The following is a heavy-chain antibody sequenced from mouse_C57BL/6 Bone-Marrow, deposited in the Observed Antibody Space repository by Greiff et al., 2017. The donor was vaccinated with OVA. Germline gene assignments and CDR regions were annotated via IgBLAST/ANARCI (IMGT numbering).Heavy chain of an antibody. Sequence: QVQLQQSGAELARPGALVKLSCKASGYTFTSYGISWVKQRTGQGLEWIGEIYPRSGNTYYNEKFKGKATLTADKSSSTAYMELRSLTSEDSAVYFCARNYYGSSPWYFDVWGTGTTVTVSS. V-gene: IGHV1-81*01. D-gene: IGHD1-1*01. CDR3: ARNYYGSSPWYFDV. CDR1: GYTFTSYG. J-gene: IGHJ1*03. CDR2: IYPRSGNT.